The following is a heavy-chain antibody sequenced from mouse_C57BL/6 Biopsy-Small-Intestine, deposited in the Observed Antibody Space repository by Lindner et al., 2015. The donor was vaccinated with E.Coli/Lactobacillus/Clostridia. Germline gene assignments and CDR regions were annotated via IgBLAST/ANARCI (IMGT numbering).Heavy chain of an antibody. CDR2: IYPGDGDT. D-gene: IGHD1-1*01. CDR1: GYAFSSSW. CDR3: ARYYYGSRDWCLDV. Sequence: VQLQESGPELVKPGASVKISCKASGYAFSSSWMNWVKQRPGKGLEWIGQIYPGDGDTNYNGKFKGKATLTADKSSSTAYMQLSSLTSEDSAVYFCARYYYGSRDWCLDVWGTGTTVTVSS. J-gene: IGHJ1*03. V-gene: IGHV1-80*01.